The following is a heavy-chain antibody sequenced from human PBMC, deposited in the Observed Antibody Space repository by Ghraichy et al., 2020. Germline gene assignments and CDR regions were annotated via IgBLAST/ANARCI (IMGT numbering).Heavy chain of an antibody. Sequence: GGSLRLSCAASGFTVSSNYMSWVRQAPGKGLEWVSVIYSGGSTYYADSVKGRFTISRDNSKNTLYLQMNSLRAEDTAVYYCARASWLGATGSAFDIWGQGTMVTVSS. CDR2: IYSGGST. V-gene: IGHV3-53*01. D-gene: IGHD6-19*01. CDR3: ARASWLGATGSAFDI. J-gene: IGHJ3*02. CDR1: GFTVSSNY.